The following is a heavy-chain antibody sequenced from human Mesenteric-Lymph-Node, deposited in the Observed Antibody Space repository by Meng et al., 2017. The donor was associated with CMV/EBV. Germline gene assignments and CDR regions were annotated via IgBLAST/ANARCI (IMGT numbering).Heavy chain of an antibody. D-gene: IGHD3-3*01. Sequence: GESLKISCAASGFTFSSYAMSWVRQAPGKGLEWVSGIGGSGGSTYYADSVKGRFTISRDNSKNTLYLQMNSLRAEDTAVYYCAKDSHLLRFLEWLFDYWGQGTLVTVSS. J-gene: IGHJ4*02. V-gene: IGHV3-23*01. CDR2: IGGSGGST. CDR1: GFTFSSYA. CDR3: AKDSHLLRFLEWLFDY.